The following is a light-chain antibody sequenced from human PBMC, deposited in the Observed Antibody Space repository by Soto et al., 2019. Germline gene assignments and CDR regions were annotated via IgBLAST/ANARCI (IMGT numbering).Light chain of an antibody. CDR1: QNISVW. V-gene: IGKV1-5*01. CDR2: DAS. Sequence: DIQMTQSPSTLSASVGDGVTITCRASQNISVWLAWYQQRPGKAPKFLMYDASSLETGVPSRFSGSGSGTEFTLTIRSLQPDDSATYYCQQYDCSSPTVGQRTKLEIK. J-gene: IGKJ2*01. CDR3: QQYDCSSPT.